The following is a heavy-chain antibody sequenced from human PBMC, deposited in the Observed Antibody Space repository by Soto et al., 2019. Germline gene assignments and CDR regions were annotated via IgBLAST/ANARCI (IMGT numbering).Heavy chain of an antibody. D-gene: IGHD3-10*01. J-gene: IGHJ4*02. Sequence: QVRLVQSGAEVKKPGASVKVSGKASGYTFTSYGISWVRQAPGQGLEWMGWISTYNGNTKYAQKLQGRVTMTTDTATSTAYMELRSLRSDDTAVFYCAREMVRGVESDYWGQGTLVTVSS. CDR2: ISTYNGNT. V-gene: IGHV1-18*01. CDR3: AREMVRGVESDY. CDR1: GYTFTSYG.